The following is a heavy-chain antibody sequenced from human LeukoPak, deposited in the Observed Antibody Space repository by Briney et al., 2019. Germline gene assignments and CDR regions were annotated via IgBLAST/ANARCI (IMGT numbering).Heavy chain of an antibody. CDR2: ICNNGSNT. Sequence: PGRSLRLSCAASGFTFNTYGMHWVRQAPGKGLEWVALICNNGSNTNYADSVKGRFTISRDNSKNTLYLQLNSLRAEDTAVYYCARVLSDLRDDSFDVWGQGTMVTVSS. J-gene: IGHJ3*01. CDR1: GFTFNTYG. CDR3: ARVLSDLRDDSFDV. V-gene: IGHV3-33*08.